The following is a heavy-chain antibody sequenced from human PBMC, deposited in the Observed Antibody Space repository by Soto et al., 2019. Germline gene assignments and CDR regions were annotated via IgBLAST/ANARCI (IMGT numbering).Heavy chain of an antibody. CDR3: AKLSAGRIAEAIRGYYGMDV. J-gene: IGHJ6*02. D-gene: IGHD6-13*01. CDR1: GFTFSSYA. CDR2: ISGSGGST. Sequence: SLRLSCAASGFTFSSYAMSWVRQAPGKGLEWVSAISGSGGSTYYADSVKGRFTISRDNSKNTLYLQMNSLRAEDTAVYYCAKLSAGRIAEAIRGYYGMDVWGQGTTVTVS. V-gene: IGHV3-23*01.